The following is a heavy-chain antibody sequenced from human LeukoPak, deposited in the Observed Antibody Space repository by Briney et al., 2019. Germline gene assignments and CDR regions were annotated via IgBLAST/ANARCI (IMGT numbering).Heavy chain of an antibody. D-gene: IGHD3-3*01. Sequence: SVKVSCKASGGTFSSYAISWVRQAPGQGLEWMGGIIPIFGTANYAQKFQGRVTITTDESTSTAYMELSSLRSEDTAVYYCARGRVAYSDFWCVSNWFDPWGQGTLVTVSS. J-gene: IGHJ5*02. CDR3: ARGRVAYSDFWCVSNWFDP. CDR1: GGTFSSYA. V-gene: IGHV1-69*05. CDR2: IIPIFGTA.